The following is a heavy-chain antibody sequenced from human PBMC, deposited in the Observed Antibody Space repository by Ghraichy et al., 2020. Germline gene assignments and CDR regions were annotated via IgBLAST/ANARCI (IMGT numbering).Heavy chain of an antibody. Sequence: LTCAASGFPFSSHGMSWVRQPPGKGLEWVSSISSSGDSTFYVGSVKGRFTISRDNSKNTLHLQTDSLRSEDTAVYYCAKIGTTGFWYFDLWGRGTLVTVSS. J-gene: IGHJ2*01. CDR1: GFPFSSHG. CDR3: AKIGTTGFWYFDL. V-gene: IGHV3-23*01. D-gene: IGHD1-7*01. CDR2: ISSSGDST.